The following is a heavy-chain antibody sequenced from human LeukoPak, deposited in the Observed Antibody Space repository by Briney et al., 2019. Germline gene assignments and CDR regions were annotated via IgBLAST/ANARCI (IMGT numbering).Heavy chain of an antibody. V-gene: IGHV3-48*04. J-gene: IGHJ6*02. CDR1: GFIFRTYR. D-gene: IGHD4-17*01. Sequence: GGSLRLSCAASGFIFRTYRMNWVRQAPGKGLEWLSYISSTSSMYYADSVKGRFTISRDNAKNSLYLQMNSLRAEDTAVYYCARGNYGDYDHYGMDVWGQGTTVTVSS. CDR3: ARGNYGDYDHYGMDV. CDR2: ISSTSSM.